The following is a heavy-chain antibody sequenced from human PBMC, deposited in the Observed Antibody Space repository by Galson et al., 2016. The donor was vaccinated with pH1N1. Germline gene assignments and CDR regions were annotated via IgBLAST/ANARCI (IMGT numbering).Heavy chain of an antibody. D-gene: IGHD4-17*01. CDR3: ARFLYGDYSGYFDY. CDR1: GFSLSTSGMC. J-gene: IGHJ4*02. CDR2: IDWDDDK. Sequence: PALVKPTQTLTLTCSFSGFSLSTSGMCVSWIRQPPGKALEWLALIDWDDDKYYSTSLKTRLTISKDTSTNQVVLTMTNMDPVDTATYYCARFLYGDYSGYFDYWGQGTLVTVSS. V-gene: IGHV2-70*01.